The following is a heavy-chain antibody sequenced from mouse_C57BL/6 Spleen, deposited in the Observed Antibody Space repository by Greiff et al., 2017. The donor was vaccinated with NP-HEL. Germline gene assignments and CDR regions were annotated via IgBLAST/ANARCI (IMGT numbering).Heavy chain of an antibody. Sequence: QVQLQQSGAELAKPGASVKLSCKASGYTFTSYWMHWVKQRPGQGLEWIGYINPSSGYTKYNQKFKDKATLTEDKSSSTAYMQLSSLTYEDSAVYYCARSDFFAMDYWGQGTSVTVSS. CDR3: ARSDFFAMDY. V-gene: IGHV1-7*01. J-gene: IGHJ4*01. CDR2: INPSSGYT. CDR1: GYTFTSYW.